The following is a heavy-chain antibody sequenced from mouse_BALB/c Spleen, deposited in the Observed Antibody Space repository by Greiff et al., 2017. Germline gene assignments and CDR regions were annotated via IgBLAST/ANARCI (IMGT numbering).Heavy chain of an antibody. D-gene: IGHD2-10*01. Sequence: EVQVVESGGGLVKPGGSLKLSCAASGFTFSSYTMSWVRQTPEKRLEWVATISSGGGNTYYPDSVKGRFTISRDNSQSILYLQMNTLRAEDSATYYCARGLLWSYFDYWGQGTTLTVSS. CDR3: ARGLLWSYFDY. V-gene: IGHV5-9*04. J-gene: IGHJ2*01. CDR2: ISSGGGNT. CDR1: GFTFSSYT.